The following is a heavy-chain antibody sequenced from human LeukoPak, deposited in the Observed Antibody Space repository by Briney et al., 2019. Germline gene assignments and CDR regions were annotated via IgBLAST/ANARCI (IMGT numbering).Heavy chain of an antibody. J-gene: IGHJ5*02. CDR2: IRYDGSNK. CDR3: AKDILTGSNWFDP. V-gene: IGHV3-30*02. CDR1: GFTFSSYG. D-gene: IGHD3-9*01. Sequence: GGSLRLSCAASGFTFSSYGMHWVRQAPGKGLEWVAFIRYDGSNKYYADSVKGRFTISRDNSKNTLYLQMNSLRAEDTAVYYCAKDILTGSNWFDPWGQGTLVTVSS.